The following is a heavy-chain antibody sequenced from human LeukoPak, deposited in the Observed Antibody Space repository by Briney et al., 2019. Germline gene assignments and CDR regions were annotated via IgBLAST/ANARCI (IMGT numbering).Heavy chain of an antibody. CDR2: ASSDGSDK. J-gene: IGHJ4*03. CDR1: GFTFIDYT. Sequence: GGSLRLSCTTSGFTFIDYTMHWVRQAPGEGPEWGALASSDGSDKQYAASVKGRFTISRDDSKNTLYLEMNTLKDEDTAVYYCARAQSASWYAAYWGHGTRVTVSS. D-gene: IGHD6-13*01. V-gene: IGHV3-30*04. CDR3: ARAQSASWYAAY.